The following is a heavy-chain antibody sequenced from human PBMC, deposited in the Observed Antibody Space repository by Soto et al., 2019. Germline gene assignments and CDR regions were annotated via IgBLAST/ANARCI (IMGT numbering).Heavy chain of an antibody. Sequence: EVQLLESGGGLVQPGGSLRLSCAASGFTFSSYAMSWVRQAPGKGLEWVSAISGSGGSTYYSDYVKGRFTISRDNSKHTLYLQMNSLRAEDTAVYYCAKVGSGVCCLDSYGVFDYWGQGTMVTVSS. CDR1: GFTFSSYA. J-gene: IGHJ4*02. CDR3: AKVGSGVCCLDSYGVFDY. D-gene: IGHD5-18*01. CDR2: ISGSGGST. V-gene: IGHV3-23*01.